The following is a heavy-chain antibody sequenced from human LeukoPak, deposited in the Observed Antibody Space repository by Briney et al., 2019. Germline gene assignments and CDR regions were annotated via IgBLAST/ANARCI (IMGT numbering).Heavy chain of an antibody. CDR3: VRPGQSSWWVYFTY. V-gene: IGHV4-4*09. CDR2: IHTSGRT. CDR1: GDSSSSYY. Sequence: SETLSLTCTVPGDSSSSYYWTWIRQPPGKGLEWIGYIHTSGRTSYNPSLKSRVTMSLDTPKNQFSLRLTSVTAADTAVYYCVRPGQSSWWVYFTYWGQGTVVTVSS. J-gene: IGHJ4*02. D-gene: IGHD2-15*01.